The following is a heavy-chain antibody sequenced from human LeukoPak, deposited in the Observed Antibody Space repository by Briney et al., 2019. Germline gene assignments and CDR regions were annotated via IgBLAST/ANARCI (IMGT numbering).Heavy chain of an antibody. D-gene: IGHD3-3*01. CDR1: GGSFSGYY. V-gene: IGHV4-34*01. Sequence: SETLSLTCAVYGGSFSGYYWSWIRQPPGKGLEWIGEINHSGSTNYNPSLKSRVTIPVDTSKNQFSLKLSSVTAADTAVYYCASLNYDFWSGFDYWGQGTLVTVSS. CDR2: INHSGST. J-gene: IGHJ4*02. CDR3: ASLNYDFWSGFDY.